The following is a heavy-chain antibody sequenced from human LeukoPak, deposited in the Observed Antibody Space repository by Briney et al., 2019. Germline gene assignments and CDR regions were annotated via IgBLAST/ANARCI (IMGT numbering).Heavy chain of an antibody. V-gene: IGHV4-34*01. Sequence: NAAETLSLTCAVYGASFSGYYWSWLRQPPGKGLEWIGVINHGGSTNYHPSLKSRVTISVDTSKNQFSLKLSSVTAADTAVYYCAGGAVADPFVYWGEGTLVTVSS. J-gene: IGHJ4*02. D-gene: IGHD6-19*01. CDR2: INHGGST. CDR3: AGGAVADPFVY. CDR1: GASFSGYY.